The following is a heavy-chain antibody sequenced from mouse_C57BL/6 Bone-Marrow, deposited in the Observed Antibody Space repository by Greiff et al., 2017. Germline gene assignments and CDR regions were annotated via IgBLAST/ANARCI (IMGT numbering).Heavy chain of an antibody. Sequence: EVKLQESGGGLVQPGGSLKLSCAASGFTFSDYYMYWVRQTPEKRLEWVAYISNGGGSTYYPDTVKGRFTISRDNAKNTLYLQMSRLKSEDTAMYYCARLPLYYDYDGYAMDYWGQGTSVTVSS. CDR1: GFTFSDYY. CDR3: ARLPLYYDYDGYAMDY. J-gene: IGHJ4*01. D-gene: IGHD2-4*01. V-gene: IGHV5-12*01. CDR2: ISNGGGST.